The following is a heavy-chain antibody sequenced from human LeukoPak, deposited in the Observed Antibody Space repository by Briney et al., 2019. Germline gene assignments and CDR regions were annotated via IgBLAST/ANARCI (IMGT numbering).Heavy chain of an antibody. Sequence: SQTLSLTCAVSGGSISSGGYCWSWIRQPPGKGLEWIGYIYHSGSTYYNPSLKSRVTISVDRSKNQFSLKLSSVTAADTAVYYCARSPFRYNFYGSSFDYWGQGTLVTVSS. CDR2: IYHSGST. J-gene: IGHJ4*02. CDR1: GGSISSGGYC. D-gene: IGHD3-10*01. CDR3: ARSPFRYNFYGSSFDY. V-gene: IGHV4-30-2*01.